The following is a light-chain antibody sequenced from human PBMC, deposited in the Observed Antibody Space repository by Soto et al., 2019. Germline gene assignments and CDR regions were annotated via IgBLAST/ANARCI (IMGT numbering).Light chain of an antibody. CDR2: DAS. J-gene: IGKJ5*01. CDR3: QQYNSWPPIT. V-gene: IGKV3-15*01. Sequence: EVVMTPSPATLSVSPGGRATPSFTASESVSRNLAWYQQKPGQAPRLLIYDASTRATGIPDRFSGGGSGTEFTLTISSLQSEDFVVYYCQQYNSWPPITFGQGKRLEIK. CDR1: ESVSRN.